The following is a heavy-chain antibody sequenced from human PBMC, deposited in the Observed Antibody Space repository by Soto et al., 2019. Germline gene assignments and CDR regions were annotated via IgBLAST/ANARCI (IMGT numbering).Heavy chain of an antibody. CDR1: GGSISSSSYY. D-gene: IGHD4-17*01. V-gene: IGHV4-39*01. CDR2: IYYSGST. CDR3: ARSMTTVVTLDY. J-gene: IGHJ4*02. Sequence: QLQLQESGPGLVKPSETLYLTCTVSGGSISSSSYYWGWIRQPPGKGLEWIGSIYYSGSTYYNPSLKSRVTISVDTSKNQFSLKLSSVTAADTAVYYCARSMTTVVTLDYWGQGTLVTVSS.